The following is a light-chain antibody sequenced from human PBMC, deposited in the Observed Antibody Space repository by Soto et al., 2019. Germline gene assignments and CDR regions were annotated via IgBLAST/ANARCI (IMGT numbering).Light chain of an antibody. J-gene: IGLJ2*01. CDR3: QSYDSGNRGV. V-gene: IGLV6-57*02. CDR1: SGSVASNY. Sequence: NFMLTQPQSVSESPGKTVTISCTGSSGSVASNYVQWYQQRPGSAPTTVIYEDNRRPSGVPERFSGSVNSSSNSASLTISGLKPEDEADYYCQSYDSGNRGVFGGGTKLTVL. CDR2: EDN.